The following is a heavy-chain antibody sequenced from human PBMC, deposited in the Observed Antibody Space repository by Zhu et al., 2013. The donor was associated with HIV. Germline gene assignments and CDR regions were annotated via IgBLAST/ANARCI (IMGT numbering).Heavy chain of an antibody. V-gene: IGHV1-69*06. Sequence: QVQLVQSGAEVKKPGSSVKVSCKASGGTFSSYAISWVRQAPGQGLEWMGGIIPIFGTANYAQKFQGRVTITADKSTSTAYMELSSLRSEDTAVYYCAREVVRGVISLYYYYGMDVWGQGTTVTVSS. J-gene: IGHJ6*02. CDR2: IIPIFGTA. D-gene: IGHD3-10*01. CDR3: AREVVRGVISLYYYYGMDV. CDR1: GGTFSSYA.